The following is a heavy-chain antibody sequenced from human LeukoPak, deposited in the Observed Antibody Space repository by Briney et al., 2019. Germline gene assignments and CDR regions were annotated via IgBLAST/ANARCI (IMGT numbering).Heavy chain of an antibody. D-gene: IGHD2-8*01. CDR2: VNPKSGNT. J-gene: IGHJ4*02. Sequence: ASVKVSFNASGYSFTSYDINWVRQAPGQGLEWMGWVNPKSGNTGYKQKFQARVTITRDTSISAAYMELSSLTSDDTAVYFCARGLPLGYCTYGVCYPPKHFDFWGQGTLVTVSS. CDR3: ARGLPLGYCTYGVCYPPKHFDF. CDR1: GYSFTSYD. V-gene: IGHV1-8*03.